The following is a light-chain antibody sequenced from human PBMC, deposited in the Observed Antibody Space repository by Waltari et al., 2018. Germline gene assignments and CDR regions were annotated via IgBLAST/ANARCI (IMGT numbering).Light chain of an antibody. V-gene: IGLV1-44*01. CDR1: ISNIGSNT. CDR2: SND. CDR3: AAWDDSLGGPV. Sequence: QSLLTQPPSASGTPGQRVTISCSGGISNIGSNTKNWYRQFQGLAPKVLIYSNDQRTSGVPERFSGSKSGTSASLAISGLQSEDEADYYCAAWDDSLGGPVFGGGTKLTVL. J-gene: IGLJ2*01.